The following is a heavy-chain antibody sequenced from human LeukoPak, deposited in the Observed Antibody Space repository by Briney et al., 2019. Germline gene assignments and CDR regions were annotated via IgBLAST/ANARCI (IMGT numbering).Heavy chain of an antibody. Sequence: PSETLSLTCTVSGGSISSGGYSWSWIRQPPGKGPEWIGYIYHSGSTYYNPSLKSRVTISVDRSKNQFSLKLSSVTAADTAVYYCAKTLDPYSGADAFDIWGQGTMVTVSS. D-gene: IGHD1-26*01. CDR3: AKTLDPYSGADAFDI. CDR1: GGSISSGGYS. V-gene: IGHV4-30-2*01. J-gene: IGHJ3*02. CDR2: IYHSGST.